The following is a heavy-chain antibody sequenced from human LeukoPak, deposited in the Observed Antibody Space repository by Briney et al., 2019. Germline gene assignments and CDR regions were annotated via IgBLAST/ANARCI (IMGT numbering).Heavy chain of an antibody. CDR3: AKDRSIGTYYTFDH. J-gene: IGHJ4*02. CDR1: GFTFTDYA. V-gene: IGHV3-23*01. Sequence: GGSLRLSCAASGFTFTDYAMTWVRQAPGKGLEWVSSISASGVMTYYADSVRGRFTVSRDNSKNSLYLQMNSLTAADTAVYYCAKDRSIGTYYTFDHWGQGTLVTVSS. CDR2: ISASGVMT. D-gene: IGHD1-26*01.